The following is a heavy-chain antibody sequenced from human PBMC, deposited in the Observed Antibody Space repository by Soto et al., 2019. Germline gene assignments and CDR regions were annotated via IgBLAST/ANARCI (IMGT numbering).Heavy chain of an antibody. CDR3: AAAPIMITFGGVIVDAFDI. V-gene: IGHV1-58*01. CDR1: GFTFTSSA. D-gene: IGHD3-16*02. Sequence: QMQLVQSGPEVKKPGTSVKVSCKASGFTFTSSAVQWVRQARGQRLEWIGWIVVGSGNTNYAQKFQERVNITRDMSTSTAYMELSSLRSEDTAVYYCAAAPIMITFGGVIVDAFDIWGQGTMVTVSS. CDR2: IVVGSGNT. J-gene: IGHJ3*02.